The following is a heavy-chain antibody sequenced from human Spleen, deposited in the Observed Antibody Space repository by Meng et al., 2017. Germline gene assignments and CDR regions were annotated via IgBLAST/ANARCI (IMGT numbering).Heavy chain of an antibody. Sequence: VHLLQTVAEVKKPGASVKVSCKASGYTFTSYDINWVRQATGQGLEWMGYMRPNSDNTDYAQKFQGRITMTTNTSISTAYMELSSLTSEDTAVYYCAREGLDPWGQGTLVTVSS. CDR3: AREGLDP. V-gene: IGHV1-8*01. CDR1: GYTFTSYD. J-gene: IGHJ5*02. CDR2: MRPNSDNT.